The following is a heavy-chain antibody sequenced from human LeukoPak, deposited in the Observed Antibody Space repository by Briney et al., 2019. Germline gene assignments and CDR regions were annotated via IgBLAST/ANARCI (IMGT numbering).Heavy chain of an antibody. CDR2: ISGSGITI. CDR1: GFTFDDYY. D-gene: IGHD1-26*01. J-gene: IGHJ4*02. CDR3: ARESSAGATGDYSDY. V-gene: IGHV3-11*01. Sequence: GGSLRLSCAASGFTFDDYYMTWVRQAPGKGLEWVSHISGSGITIYYADSMKGRFTISRDNAKRSLYLHMNSLRVEDTAFYFCARESSAGATGDYSDYWGQGALVTVSS.